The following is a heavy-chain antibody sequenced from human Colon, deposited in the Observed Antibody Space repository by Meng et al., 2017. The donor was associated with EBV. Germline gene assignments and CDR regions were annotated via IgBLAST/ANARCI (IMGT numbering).Heavy chain of an antibody. CDR3: AREGLVGDLRYFDL. V-gene: IGHV1-2*05. CDR2: INPNSGGA. D-gene: IGHD3-16*01. Sequence: GRVGQSGDEVKKRGGAVKVSCTASAYSFAFYNMHWGREAPGEGLEWMGRINPNSGGANSAQKFQGRVTMTRDTSISTAYMELSRLRSDDTVVYYCAREGLVGDLRYFDLWGRGTLVTVSS. J-gene: IGHJ2*01. CDR1: AYSFAFYN.